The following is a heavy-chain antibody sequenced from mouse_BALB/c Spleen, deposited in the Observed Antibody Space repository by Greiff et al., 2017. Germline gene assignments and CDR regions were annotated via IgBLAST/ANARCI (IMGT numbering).Heavy chain of an antibody. D-gene: IGHD1-1*01. CDR2: IYPGDGDT. CDR1: GYTFTSYW. J-gene: IGHJ2*01. V-gene: IGHV1-87*01. Sequence: VMLVESGAELARPGASVKLSCKASGYTFTSYWMQWVKQRPGQGLEWIGAIYPGDGDTRYTQKFKGKATLTADKSSSTAYMQLSSLASEDSAVYYCARGGYGSEFYWGQGTTLTVSS. CDR3: ARGGYGSEFY.